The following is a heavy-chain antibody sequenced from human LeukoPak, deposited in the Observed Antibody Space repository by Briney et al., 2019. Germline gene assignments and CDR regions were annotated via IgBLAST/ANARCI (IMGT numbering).Heavy chain of an antibody. CDR2: ISSYNGNT. Sequence: ASVKVSCKASGYTFVTYGISWVRQAPGQGLEWMGRISSYNGNTEYAQKFQGRVTMTTDTSTSTAYMQVRSLISDDTAVYYCARDYYGSGSYYDMDAFDIWGQGTMVTVSS. CDR1: GYTFVTYG. J-gene: IGHJ3*02. CDR3: ARDYYGSGSYYDMDAFDI. V-gene: IGHV1-18*04. D-gene: IGHD3-10*01.